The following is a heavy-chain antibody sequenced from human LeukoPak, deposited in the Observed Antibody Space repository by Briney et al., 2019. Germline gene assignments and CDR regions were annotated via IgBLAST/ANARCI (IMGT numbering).Heavy chain of an antibody. V-gene: IGHV4-39*07. CDR1: GGSISSSSYY. Sequence: SETLSLTCTVSGGSISSSSYYWGWIRQPPGKGLEWIGSIYYSGSTYYNPSLKSRVTISVDTSKNQFSLKLSPVTAADTAVYYCAREGRLLPFDYWGQGTLVTVSS. CDR3: AREGRLLPFDY. J-gene: IGHJ4*02. CDR2: IYYSGST. D-gene: IGHD1-1*01.